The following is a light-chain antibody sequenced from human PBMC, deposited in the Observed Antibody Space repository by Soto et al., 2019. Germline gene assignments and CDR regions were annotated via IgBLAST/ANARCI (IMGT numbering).Light chain of an antibody. CDR2: KAS. V-gene: IGKV1-5*03. J-gene: IGKJ1*01. CDR3: QQYNSYSWT. Sequence: DIQMTQSPSTLSAFVGDRVTITCRASQSISSWLAWYQQKPGKAPKLLIHKASSLESGVPSRFSGSGSGTEFTLTISSLQPDDFAAYFCQQYNSYSWTFGQGTKVEIK. CDR1: QSISSW.